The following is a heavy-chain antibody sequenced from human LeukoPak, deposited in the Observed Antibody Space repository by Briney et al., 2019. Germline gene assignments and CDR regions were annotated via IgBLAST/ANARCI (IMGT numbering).Heavy chain of an antibody. J-gene: IGHJ6*03. CDR3: AKAGYCSTTGCPDYYYMDV. Sequence: GGSLRLSCAASGFTFSSYGMHWVRQAPGKGLEWVAFIRYDGSNEYYADSVKGRFTISRDNSKNTLYLQMNSLRAGDTAVYYCAKAGYCSTTGCPDYYYMDVWGKGTTVTVSS. CDR2: IRYDGSNE. D-gene: IGHD2-2*01. V-gene: IGHV3-30*02. CDR1: GFTFSSYG.